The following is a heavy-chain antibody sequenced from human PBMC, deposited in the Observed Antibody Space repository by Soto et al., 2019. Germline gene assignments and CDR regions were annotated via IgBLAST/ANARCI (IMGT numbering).Heavy chain of an antibody. V-gene: IGHV4-34*01. CDR3: ARRPKLAAAPHNWFDP. D-gene: IGHD6-13*01. CDR1: GGSFSGYY. J-gene: IGHJ5*02. Sequence: QVQLQQWGAGLLKPSETLSLTCAVYGGSFSGYYWSWIRQPPGKGLEWIGEINHSGSTNYNPSLKSRVTISVDTSKNQFSLKLSSVTAADTAVYYCARRPKLAAAPHNWFDPWGQGTLVTVSS. CDR2: INHSGST.